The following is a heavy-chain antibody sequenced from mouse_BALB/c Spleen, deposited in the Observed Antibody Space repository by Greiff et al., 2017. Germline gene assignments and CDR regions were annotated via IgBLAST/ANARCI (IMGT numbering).Heavy chain of an antibody. CDR2: ISYSGST. CDR3: ARWSTTEDYYAMDY. Sequence: EVQVVESGPSLVKPSQTLSLTCSVTGDSITSGYWNWIRKFPGNKLEYMGYISYSGSTYYNPSLKSRISITRDTSKNQYYLQLNSVTTEDTATDYCARWSTTEDYYAMDYWGQGTSVTVSS. D-gene: IGHD1-1*01. CDR1: GDSITSGY. J-gene: IGHJ4*01. V-gene: IGHV3-8*02.